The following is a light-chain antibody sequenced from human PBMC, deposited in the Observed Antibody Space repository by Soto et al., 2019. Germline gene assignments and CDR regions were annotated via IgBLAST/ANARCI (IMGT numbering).Light chain of an antibody. J-gene: IGLJ1*01. CDR2: EVS. Sequence: QSALTQPASVFGSPGQSITFSCTGTSSDVGGYNFVSWYQQHPGKAPKLMIYEVSSRPSGVPYRFSGSKSGNTAFLTISGLQPEDEADYYGSSYTTSTTVVFGTGTKVTVL. CDR3: SSYTTSTTVV. CDR1: SSDVGGYNF. V-gene: IGLV2-14*03.